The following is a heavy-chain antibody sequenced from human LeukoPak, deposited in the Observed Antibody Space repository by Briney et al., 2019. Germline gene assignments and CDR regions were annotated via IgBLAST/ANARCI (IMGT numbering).Heavy chain of an antibody. Sequence: PGGSLRLSCAASGFTFSSYWMSWVRQAPGKGLEWVADIKQDGSEKYYVDSVKGRFTISRDNAKNSLYLQMNSLRAEDTAVYYCAGGSRFGVVERDAFDIWGQGTMVTVSS. J-gene: IGHJ3*02. CDR2: IKQDGSEK. D-gene: IGHD3-3*01. CDR1: GFTFSSYW. CDR3: AGGSRFGVVERDAFDI. V-gene: IGHV3-7*01.